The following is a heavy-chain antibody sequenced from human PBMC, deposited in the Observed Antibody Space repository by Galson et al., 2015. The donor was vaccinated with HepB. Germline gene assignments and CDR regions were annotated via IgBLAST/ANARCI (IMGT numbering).Heavy chain of an antibody. CDR1: AFTFGDYA. Sequence: SLRLSCAASAFTFGDYAMHWVRQAPGKGLEWVSGISWNSDRIGYADSVKGRFTISRDNAKNSLYLQMNSLRPEDTALYYCAKAGGGGVFGHFDYRGQGTLVTVSS. V-gene: IGHV3-9*01. CDR2: ISWNSDRI. CDR3: AKAGGGGVFGHFDY. D-gene: IGHD2-15*01. J-gene: IGHJ4*02.